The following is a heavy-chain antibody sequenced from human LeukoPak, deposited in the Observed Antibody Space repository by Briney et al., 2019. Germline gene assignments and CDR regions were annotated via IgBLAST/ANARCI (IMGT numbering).Heavy chain of an antibody. J-gene: IGHJ5*02. CDR1: GGSISSGSYY. D-gene: IGHD2-2*01. CDR3: AISRRVPAAMPGASWFDP. V-gene: IGHV4-39*01. Sequence: PSETLSLTCTVSGGSISSGSYYWGWIRQPPGKGLEWIGSIYYSGSTYYNPSLKSRVTISVDTSKNQFSLKLSSVTAADTAVYYCAISRRVPAAMPGASWFDPWGQGTLVTVSS. CDR2: IYYSGST.